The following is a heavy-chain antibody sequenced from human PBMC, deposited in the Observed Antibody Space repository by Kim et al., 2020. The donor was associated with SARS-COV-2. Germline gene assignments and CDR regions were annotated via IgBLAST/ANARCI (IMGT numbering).Heavy chain of an antibody. CDR3: ARVSVAAATRAPFFDC. CDR2: INSDGSTT. Sequence: GGSLRLSCAASGFTFSSYWMHWVRQAPGKGLMWVSHINSDGSTTNYADSVKGRFTISRDNAKNTLYLQMNSLRAEDTAVYYCARVSVAAATRAPFFDCWG. CDR1: GFTFSSYW. V-gene: IGHV3-74*01. J-gene: IGHJ4*01. D-gene: IGHD2-15*01.